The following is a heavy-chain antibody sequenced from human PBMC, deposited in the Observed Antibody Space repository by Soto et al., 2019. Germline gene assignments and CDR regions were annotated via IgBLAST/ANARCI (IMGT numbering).Heavy chain of an antibody. Sequence: PGGSLRLSCAASGFTFSSYWMSWVRQAPGKGLEWVANIKQDGSEKYYVDSVKGRFTISRDNAKNSLYLQMNSLRAEDTAVYYCARERDYDFWSGYYWPHNYYYGMDVWGQGTTVTVSS. D-gene: IGHD3-3*01. CDR1: GFTFSSYW. CDR2: IKQDGSEK. V-gene: IGHV3-7*01. CDR3: ARERDYDFWSGYYWPHNYYYGMDV. J-gene: IGHJ6*02.